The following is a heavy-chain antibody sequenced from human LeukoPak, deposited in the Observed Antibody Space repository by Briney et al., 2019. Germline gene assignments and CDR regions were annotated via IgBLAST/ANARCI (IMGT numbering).Heavy chain of an antibody. J-gene: IGHJ6*04. Sequence: TGGSLRLSCAASGFTFSNYGMHWVRQAPGKGLEWVAFIRYDGGNKYYADSVKGRFTISRDNSKNTLYLQMNSLRAEDTAVYYCAELGITMIGGVWGKGTTVTISS. V-gene: IGHV3-30*02. CDR1: GFTFSNYG. D-gene: IGHD3-10*02. CDR3: AELGITMIGGV. CDR2: IRYDGGNK.